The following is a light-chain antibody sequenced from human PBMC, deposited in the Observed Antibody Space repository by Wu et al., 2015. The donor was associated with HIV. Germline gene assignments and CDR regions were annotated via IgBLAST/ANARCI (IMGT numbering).Light chain of an antibody. Sequence: EKLMTQSPDTLSVSPGERATLSCRASQSVGSDLAWYQQKRGQAPRLLIYGASTRATGIPARFTGSGSGTEFTLTISSLQSEDIAIYYCQQYDNWPLTFGRGTKVEI. CDR3: QQYDNWPLT. V-gene: IGKV3-15*01. J-gene: IGKJ1*01. CDR1: QSVGSD. CDR2: GAS.